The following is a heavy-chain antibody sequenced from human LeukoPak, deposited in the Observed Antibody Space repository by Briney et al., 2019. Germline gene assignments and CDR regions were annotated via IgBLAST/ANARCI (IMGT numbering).Heavy chain of an antibody. D-gene: IGHD5-24*01. J-gene: IGHJ4*02. V-gene: IGHV4-30-4*01. CDR2: IYYSGST. CDR3: ARGHSRGGYNR. CDR1: GGSISSGDYY. Sequence: SETLSLTCTVSGGSISSGDYYWSWIRQPPGKGLEWIGYIYYSGSTYYNPSLKSRVTISVDTSKNQFSLRLSSVTAADTAVYYCARGHSRGGYNRWGQGTLVTVSS.